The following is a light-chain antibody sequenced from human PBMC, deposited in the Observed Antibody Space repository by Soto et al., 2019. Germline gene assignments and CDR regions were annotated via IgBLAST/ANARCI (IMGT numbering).Light chain of an antibody. CDR1: QSISSH. CDR3: QQSHSAPLT. J-gene: IGKJ4*01. CDR2: AAS. V-gene: IGKV1-39*01. Sequence: QMTQSPSSLFASVGDRVTITWRASQSISSHLNWYQQKVGQTPRLLIYAASTLQSEVPPRFSGSGSGTEFTLTISGLQREDFATYYCQQSHSAPLTFGGGTKIQI.